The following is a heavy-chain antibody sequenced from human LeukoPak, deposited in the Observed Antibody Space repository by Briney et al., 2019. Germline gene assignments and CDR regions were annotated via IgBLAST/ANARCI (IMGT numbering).Heavy chain of an antibody. Sequence: SVTVSCTASGGTFSIYAISWVRQAPGQGLEWMGGIIPIFGTANYAQKFQGRVTITADESTSTAYMELSSLRSEDTAVYYCARALHYYDSSGYYYFDYWGQGTLVTVSS. J-gene: IGHJ4*02. V-gene: IGHV1-69*13. CDR2: IIPIFGTA. CDR3: ARALHYYDSSGYYYFDY. D-gene: IGHD3-22*01. CDR1: GGTFSIYA.